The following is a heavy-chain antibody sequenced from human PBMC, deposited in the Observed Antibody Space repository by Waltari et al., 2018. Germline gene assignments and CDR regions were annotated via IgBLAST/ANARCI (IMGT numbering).Heavy chain of an antibody. CDR3: AKAHFYDTSGYIEH. CDR2: INGYGDKT. V-gene: IGHV3-23*01. D-gene: IGHD3-22*01. CDR1: GFIFNNYA. Sequence: EVQVLEAGGGLVQPGGSLRLTCGASGFIFNNYAINWVRQAQGKGLEWVSGINGYGDKTYYADSVKGRFTLSRDNSRNTLSLQMNSLRAEDTAVYYCAKAHFYDTSGYIEHWGQGTLVTVSS. J-gene: IGHJ5*02.